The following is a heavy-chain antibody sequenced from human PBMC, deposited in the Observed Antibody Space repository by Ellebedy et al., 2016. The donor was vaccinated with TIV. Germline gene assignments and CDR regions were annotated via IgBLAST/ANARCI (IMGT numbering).Heavy chain of an antibody. Sequence: GGSLRLSCAASGFTFSDYYMSWIRQAPGKGLEWVAVMSYDGSDKYYADSVMGRFTISRDNSKNTLSLQMNSLTPEDTAVYYCAKDRYSGNYQVPNFDSWGQGTLVIVSS. D-gene: IGHD5-12*01. V-gene: IGHV3-30*18. CDR1: GFTFSDYY. CDR3: AKDRYSGNYQVPNFDS. CDR2: MSYDGSDK. J-gene: IGHJ4*02.